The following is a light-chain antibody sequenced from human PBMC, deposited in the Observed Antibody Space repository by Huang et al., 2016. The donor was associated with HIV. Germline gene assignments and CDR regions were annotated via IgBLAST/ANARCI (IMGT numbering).Light chain of an antibody. J-gene: IGKJ4*01. CDR1: QSVSSTY. Sequence: EIVLTQSPGTLSLSPGEGATLSCRTSQSVSSTYLAWYQQKPGQAPRLLIYGTSNRATGIPDRFGGSGSGTDFTLTISRLEPEDFAVYYCQQYGSSLELTFGGGTKVEIK. V-gene: IGKV3-20*01. CDR3: QQYGSSLELT. CDR2: GTS.